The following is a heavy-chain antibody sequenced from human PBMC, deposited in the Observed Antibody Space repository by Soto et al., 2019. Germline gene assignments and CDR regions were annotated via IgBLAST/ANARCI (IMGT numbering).Heavy chain of an antibody. CDR3: ARALVATITVLYYDSSGYLAPLGY. D-gene: IGHD3-22*01. V-gene: IGHV1-3*01. CDR2: INAGNGNT. J-gene: IGHJ4*02. CDR1: GYTFTSYA. Sequence: GASVKVSCKASGYTFTSYAMHWVRQAPGQRLEWMGWINAGNGNTKYSQKFQGRVTITRDTSASTAYMELSSLRSEDTAVYYCARALVATITVLYYDSSGYLAPLGYWGQGTLVTVSS.